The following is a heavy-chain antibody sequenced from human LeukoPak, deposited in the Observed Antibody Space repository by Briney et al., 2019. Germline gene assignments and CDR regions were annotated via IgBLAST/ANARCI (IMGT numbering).Heavy chain of an antibody. Sequence: ASVKVSCKASGYTFTGYYMHWVRQAPGQGLEWMGWINPNSGNTGYAQKFQGRVTMTRNTSISTAYMELSSLRSEDTAVYYCARGIKRCSGGSCYGYWGQGTLVTVSS. CDR3: ARGIKRCSGGSCYGY. CDR2: INPNSGNT. D-gene: IGHD2-15*01. J-gene: IGHJ4*02. V-gene: IGHV1-8*02. CDR1: GYTFTGYY.